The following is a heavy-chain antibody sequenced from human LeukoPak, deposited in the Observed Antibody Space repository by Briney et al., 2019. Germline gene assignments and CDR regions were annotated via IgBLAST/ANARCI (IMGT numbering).Heavy chain of an antibody. D-gene: IGHD7-27*01. CDR2: MNPNSGNT. V-gene: IGHV1-8*01. CDR3: GRAGPLGHNWFDP. CDR1: GYTFTSYD. Sequence: ASVKVSCTASGYTFTSYDINWVRQATGQGLEWMGWMNPNSGNTGYAQQFKRRVTMTRNTSISTAYMELSSLRSEDTAVYYCGRAGPLGHNWFDPWGQGTLVTVSS. J-gene: IGHJ5*02.